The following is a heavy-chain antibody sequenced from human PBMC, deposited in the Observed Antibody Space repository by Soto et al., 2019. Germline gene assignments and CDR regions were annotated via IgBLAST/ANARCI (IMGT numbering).Heavy chain of an antibody. CDR3: AKATTNGGWFNPFDS. CDR2: LSGSGTST. D-gene: IGHD6-19*01. Sequence: GGSLRLSCAASGFSFVNYAMNWVRQAPGKGLEWVSGLSGSGTSTYYADSVKGRFTISRDNSRDTLFLQMNSLTAGDTAVYYCAKATTNGGWFNPFDSWGQGALVTVSS. J-gene: IGHJ4*02. CDR1: GFSFVNYA. V-gene: IGHV3-23*01.